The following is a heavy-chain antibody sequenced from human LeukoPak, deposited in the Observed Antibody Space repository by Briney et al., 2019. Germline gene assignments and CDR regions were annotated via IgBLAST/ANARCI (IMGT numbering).Heavy chain of an antibody. CDR2: ISSSSSTT. CDR1: GFTFSSYS. D-gene: IGHD6-19*01. J-gene: IGHJ4*02. CDR3: ASEVGIAVAGLIDY. Sequence: PGGSLRLSCAASGFTFSSYSMNWVRQAPGKGLEWVSYISSSSSTTYYADSVKGRSTISRDNSKNTLYLQMNSLRAEDTAVYYCASEVGIAVAGLIDYWGQGTLVTVSS. V-gene: IGHV3-48*01.